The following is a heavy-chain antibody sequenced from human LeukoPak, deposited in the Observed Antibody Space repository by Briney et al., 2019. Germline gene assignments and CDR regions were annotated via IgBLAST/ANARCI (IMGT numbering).Heavy chain of an antibody. D-gene: IGHD3-3*01. J-gene: IGHJ5*02. CDR1: GGSISSGGYY. CDR3: ARRQLRFLEWVVNWFDP. V-gene: IGHV4-31*03. Sequence: PSQTLSLTCTVSGGSISSGGYYWSWIRQHRGTGLEWIGYIYYSGSTYYNPSLKSRVTISVDTSKNQFSLKLSSVTAADTAVYYCARRQLRFLEWVVNWFDPWGQGTLVTVSS. CDR2: IYYSGST.